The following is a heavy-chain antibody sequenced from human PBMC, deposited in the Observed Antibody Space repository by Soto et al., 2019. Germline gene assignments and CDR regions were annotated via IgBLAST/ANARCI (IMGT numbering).Heavy chain of an antibody. CDR2: TSYDGSNK. D-gene: IGHD2-8*01. J-gene: IGHJ4*02. Sequence: GGSLRLSCAGPGFTFSSFAMSWVRQAPGKGLEWVAATSYDGSNKYYADSVKGRFIISGDNSKNTLDLLLNTLRAEDTAVYYCAGVYYGGNSVNNYWGQGTPVTVSS. V-gene: IGHV3-30-3*01. CDR1: GFTFSSFA. CDR3: AGVYYGGNSVNNY.